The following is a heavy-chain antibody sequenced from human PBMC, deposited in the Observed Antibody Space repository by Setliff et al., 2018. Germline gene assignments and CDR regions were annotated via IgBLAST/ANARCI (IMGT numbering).Heavy chain of an antibody. CDR3: ARGSQYYNFWSGYHLDYYYYGMDV. Sequence: SETLSLTCAVSGGSISSGSYYWSWIRQPAGKGLEWIGRIYTSGSTNYNPSLKSRVTISVDTSKNQFSLKLSSVTAADTAVYYCARGSQYYNFWSGYHLDYYYYGMDVWGQGTTVTVSS. D-gene: IGHD3-3*01. CDR2: IYTSGST. CDR1: GGSISSGSYY. V-gene: IGHV4-61*02. J-gene: IGHJ6*02.